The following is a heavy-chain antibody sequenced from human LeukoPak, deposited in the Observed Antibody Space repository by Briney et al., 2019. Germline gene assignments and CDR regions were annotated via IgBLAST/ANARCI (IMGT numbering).Heavy chain of an antibody. D-gene: IGHD6-19*01. CDR1: VFTFSSYS. Sequence: GGSLRLSCAASVFTFSSYSMNWVRQAPGKGLEWVSSISSGSSYTYYADSVKGRFTISRDNAKHSLYLQMNSLRAEDTAVYYCAKDEVFSSAWYFDYWGQGTLVTVSS. J-gene: IGHJ4*02. CDR3: AKDEVFSSAWYFDY. V-gene: IGHV3-21*01. CDR2: ISSGSSYT.